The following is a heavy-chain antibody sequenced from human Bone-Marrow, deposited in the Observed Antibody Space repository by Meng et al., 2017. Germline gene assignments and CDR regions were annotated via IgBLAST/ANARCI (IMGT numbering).Heavy chain of an antibody. CDR3: GSTPYSSGWYIGY. D-gene: IGHD6-19*01. Sequence: QVQLVQSGAEVKKRGASVKVSCKASGYTFTTYAMHWVRQAPGQRLEWVGWINAGNGQTKHSQKFQGRVTITRDTSASTAYMELSSLRSEDTAVYYCGSTPYSSGWYIGYWGQGALVTVSS. CDR1: GYTFTTYA. J-gene: IGHJ4*02. CDR2: INAGNGQT. V-gene: IGHV1-3*01.